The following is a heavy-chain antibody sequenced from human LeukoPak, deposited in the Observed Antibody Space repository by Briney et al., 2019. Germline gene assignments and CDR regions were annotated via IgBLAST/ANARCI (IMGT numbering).Heavy chain of an antibody. J-gene: IGHJ5*02. CDR1: GFTFSSYA. CDR2: ISYDGSNK. CDR3: ARDRSSRYSSSGWFDP. D-gene: IGHD6-6*01. Sequence: PGGSLRLSCAASGFTFSSYAMHWVRQAPGKGLEWVAVISYDGSNKYYADSVKGRFTISRDNSKNTLYLQMNSLRAEDTAVYYCARDRSSRYSSSGWFDPWGQGTLVTVSS. V-gene: IGHV3-30*01.